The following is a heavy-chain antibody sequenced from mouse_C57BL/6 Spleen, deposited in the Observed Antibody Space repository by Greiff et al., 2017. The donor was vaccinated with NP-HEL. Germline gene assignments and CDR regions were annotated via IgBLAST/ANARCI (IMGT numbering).Heavy chain of an antibody. CDR2: IDPANGNT. CDR1: GFNIKNTY. CDR3: ASRYGSSPYYYAMDD. D-gene: IGHD1-1*01. J-gene: IGHJ4*01. V-gene: IGHV14-3*01. Sequence: DVKLQESVAELVRPGASVKLSCTASGFNIKNTYMHWVKQRPEQGLEWIGRIDPANGNTKYAPKFQGKATITADTSSNTAYLQLSSLTSEDTAIYYCASRYGSSPYYYAMDDWGQGTSVTVSS.